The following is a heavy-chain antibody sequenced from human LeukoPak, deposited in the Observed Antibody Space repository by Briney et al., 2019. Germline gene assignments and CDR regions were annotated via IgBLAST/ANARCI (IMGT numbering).Heavy chain of an antibody. CDR1: GGTFSSYA. V-gene: IGHV1-69*06. CDR2: IIPIFGTA. Sequence: ASVKVSCKASGGTFSSYAISWVRQAPGQGLEWMGGIIPIFGTANYAQKFQGRVTITADKSTSTAYMELSSLRSEDTAVYYCAGYSSGQNAFDIWGQGTMVTVSS. D-gene: IGHD6-19*01. CDR3: AGYSSGQNAFDI. J-gene: IGHJ3*02.